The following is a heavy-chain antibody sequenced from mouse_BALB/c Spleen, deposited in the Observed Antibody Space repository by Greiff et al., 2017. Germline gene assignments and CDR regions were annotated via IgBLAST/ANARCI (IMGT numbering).Heavy chain of an antibody. CDR3: ARDGDDGYEGFAY. V-gene: IGHV2-9*02. CDR1: GFSLTSYG. Sequence: QVQLQQSGPGLVAPSQSLSITCTVSGFSLTSYGVHWVRQPPGKGLEWLGVIWAGGSTNYNSALMSRLSISKDNSKSQVFLKMNSLQTDDTAMYYCARDGDDGYEGFAYWGQGTLVTVSA. CDR2: IWAGGST. D-gene: IGHD2-3*01. J-gene: IGHJ3*01.